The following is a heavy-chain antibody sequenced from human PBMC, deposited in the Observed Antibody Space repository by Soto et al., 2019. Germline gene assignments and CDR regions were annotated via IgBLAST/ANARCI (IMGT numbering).Heavy chain of an antibody. CDR2: IWYDGNTY. CDR1: GFTFSSYG. D-gene: IGHD3-3*01. Sequence: QAQLVESGGGVVQPGRSLRLSCAASGFTFSSYGMHWVRQAPGKGLEWVAVIWYDGNTYYYTDSVKGRFTISRDNSKNTLYLEMNSLRVEDTAIYYCARGGGQYYYYMDVWGKGTTVTVSS. CDR3: ARGGGQYYYYMDV. J-gene: IGHJ6*03. V-gene: IGHV3-33*01.